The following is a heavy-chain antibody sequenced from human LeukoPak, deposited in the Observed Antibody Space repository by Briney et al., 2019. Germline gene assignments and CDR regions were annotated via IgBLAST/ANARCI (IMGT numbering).Heavy chain of an antibody. J-gene: IGHJ5*02. CDR1: GDSVSSNSVA. D-gene: IGHD3-16*01. Sequence: SQTLSLTCAISGDSVSSNSVAWNWIRQSPSRGLEWLGRTYYRSKWYNDYAVSVKSRITVNPDTSKNQFSLQLSSVTPEDTAVYYCARDSTIVAWGNWFDPWGQGTLVTVSS. V-gene: IGHV6-1*01. CDR3: ARDSTIVAWGNWFDP. CDR2: TYYRSKWYN.